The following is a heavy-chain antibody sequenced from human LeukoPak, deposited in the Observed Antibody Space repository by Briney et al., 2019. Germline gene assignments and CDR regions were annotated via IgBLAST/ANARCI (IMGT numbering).Heavy chain of an antibody. Sequence: GGSLRLSCAASGFTFSSYGMHWVRQAPGKGLEWVAVIWNDGSNKYYADSVKGRFTISRDNPKNTLYVQMNSLRAEDTAVYYCARGRGADYGGNSGYFDYWGQGTLVTVSS. CDR1: GFTFSSYG. J-gene: IGHJ4*02. D-gene: IGHD4-23*01. V-gene: IGHV3-33*08. CDR2: IWNDGSNK. CDR3: ARGRGADYGGNSGYFDY.